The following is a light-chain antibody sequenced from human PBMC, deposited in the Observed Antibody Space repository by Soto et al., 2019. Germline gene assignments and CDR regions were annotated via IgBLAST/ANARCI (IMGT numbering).Light chain of an antibody. CDR3: QQYESSPRT. Sequence: EIVLTQSPGTLSLSPGERGTLSCRASQSVSNNYLAWYQHKPGQAPRLLIYGASSRATGIPDRFSGSGSGTRFTLTISRLEPEDIAVYYCQQYESSPRTFGPGTKVDIK. CDR2: GAS. CDR1: QSVSNNY. J-gene: IGKJ1*01. V-gene: IGKV3-20*01.